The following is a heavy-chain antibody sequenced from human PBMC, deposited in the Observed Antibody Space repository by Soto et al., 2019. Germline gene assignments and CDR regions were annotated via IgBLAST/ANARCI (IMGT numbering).Heavy chain of an antibody. CDR3: AKWHTYNYDSLAFSGFDC. CDR1: GVTVSRYE. Sequence: PEGARRVTGLASGVTVSRYEMNWVRQAPGKGLEWVSAISGGDGSPSYADSVKGRFTISRDNSKNTLYLHMNSLRADDTAAYYCAKWHTYNYDSLAFSGFDCWGQGTQVTVSS. V-gene: IGHV3-23*01. CDR2: ISGGDGSP. J-gene: IGHJ4*02. D-gene: IGHD3-16*01.